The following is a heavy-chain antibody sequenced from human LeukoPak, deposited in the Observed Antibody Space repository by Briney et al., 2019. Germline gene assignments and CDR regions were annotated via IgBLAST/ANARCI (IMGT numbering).Heavy chain of an antibody. CDR3: ARPTTSGCYPH. Sequence: GGSLRLSCAASGFTFSDYDMNCIRQAPGTGLEWVSYITGSSSSKYYADSVKGRFTISRDNAKNSLYLQMNSLRAEDTAVYYCARPTTSGCYPHWGQGTMVTVSS. CDR2: ITGSSSSK. V-gene: IGHV3-48*01. D-gene: IGHD6-19*01. J-gene: IGHJ3*01. CDR1: GFTFSDYD.